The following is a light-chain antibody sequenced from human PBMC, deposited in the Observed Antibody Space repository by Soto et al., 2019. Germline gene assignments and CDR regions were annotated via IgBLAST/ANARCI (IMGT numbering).Light chain of an antibody. CDR1: QSISSY. V-gene: IGKV1-39*01. CDR2: GAT. CDR3: QKSYSTPT. J-gene: IGKJ1*01. Sequence: DIQMTQSPASLSAPVGDKVTITCRASQSISSYLNWYQQRPGKVPKVLIYGATNLQSGVPSRFSGSGSGTDFTLTISSLQPEDFATYYCQKSYSTPTFGQGTKVDIK.